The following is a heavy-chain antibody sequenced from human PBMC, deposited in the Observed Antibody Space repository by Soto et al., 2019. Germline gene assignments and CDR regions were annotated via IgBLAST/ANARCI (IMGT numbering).Heavy chain of an antibody. CDR3: ARDNSTTNPV. CDR2: MNPNSGNT. D-gene: IGHD2-2*01. CDR1: GYTFTDYD. J-gene: IGHJ3*01. Sequence: ASVKVSCKTSGYTFTDYDINWVRQATGQGLEWMGWMNPNSGNTGYAQKFQGRVSMTRNTATSTAYMELSSLRSDDTAIYYCARDNSTTNPVWGRGTRGTVAS. V-gene: IGHV1-8*01.